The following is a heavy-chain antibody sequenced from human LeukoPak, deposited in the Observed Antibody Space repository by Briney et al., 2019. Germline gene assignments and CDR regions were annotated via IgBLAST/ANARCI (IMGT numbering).Heavy chain of an antibody. CDR2: ISSSGSTI. D-gene: IGHD3-10*01. CDR1: GFTFSSYE. Sequence: GGSLRLSCAASGFTFSSYEMNWVRQAPGKGLEWVSYISSSGSTIYYADSVKGRFTISRDNAKNSLYLQMNSLRAEDTAVYYCAKSLGLANFDYWGQGTLVTVSS. CDR3: AKSLGLANFDY. V-gene: IGHV3-48*03. J-gene: IGHJ4*02.